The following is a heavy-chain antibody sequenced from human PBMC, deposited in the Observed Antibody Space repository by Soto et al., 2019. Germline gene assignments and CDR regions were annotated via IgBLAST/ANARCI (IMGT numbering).Heavy chain of an antibody. CDR1: GFTFSSHA. CDR2: ISGSDGST. V-gene: IGHV3-23*01. D-gene: IGHD2-2*01. CDR3: AKSVPAGMSTPNWFDP. Sequence: GGSLRLSCVASGFTFSSHAMNWVRQAPGKGLEWISTISGSDGSTDYADSVKGRFTISRDNSKNTLHLQMNSLRAEDTAVYYCAKSVPAGMSTPNWFDPWGQGTLVTVSS. J-gene: IGHJ5*02.